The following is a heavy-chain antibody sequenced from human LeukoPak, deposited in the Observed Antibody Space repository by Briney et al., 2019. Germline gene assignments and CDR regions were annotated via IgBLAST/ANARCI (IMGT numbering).Heavy chain of an antibody. CDR1: GGSVSSGSYY. CDR2: IYYSGST. D-gene: IGHD6-13*01. CDR3: ARDRQQLGPDYYNWFDP. Sequence: SETLSLTCTVSGGSVSSGSYYWSWIRQPPGKGLEWIGYIYYSGSTNYNPSLKSRVTISVDTSKNQFSLKLSSVTAADTAVYYCARDRQQLGPDYYNWFDPWGQGTLVTVSS. V-gene: IGHV4-61*01. J-gene: IGHJ5*02.